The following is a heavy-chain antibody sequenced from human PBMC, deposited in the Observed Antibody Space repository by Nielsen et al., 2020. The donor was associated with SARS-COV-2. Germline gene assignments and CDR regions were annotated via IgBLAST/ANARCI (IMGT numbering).Heavy chain of an antibody. Sequence: WIRQPPGKGLEWVSAISGSSGSTIYYADSVKGRFTISRDNAKNSLYLQMNSLRAEDTAVYYCARGAAAGWDHYYYGMDVRGQGTTVTVSS. D-gene: IGHD6-13*01. CDR2: ISGSSGSTI. J-gene: IGHJ6*02. V-gene: IGHV3-11*01. CDR3: ARGAAAGWDHYYYGMDV.